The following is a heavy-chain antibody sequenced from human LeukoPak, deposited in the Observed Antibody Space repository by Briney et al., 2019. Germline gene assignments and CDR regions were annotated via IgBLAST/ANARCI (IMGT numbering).Heavy chain of an antibody. CDR1: GFTLSSYS. D-gene: IGHD1-26*01. CDR3: ASSGSYRFDY. CDR2: ITASGTAM. J-gene: IGHJ4*02. Sequence: GGSLRLSCAASGFTLSSYSMNWVRQAPGKGLEWVSHITASGTAMFYADSVKGRFTISRDNAKNSLYLQMNSLRDEDTAVYYCASSGSYRFDYRGQGTLVTVSS. V-gene: IGHV3-48*02.